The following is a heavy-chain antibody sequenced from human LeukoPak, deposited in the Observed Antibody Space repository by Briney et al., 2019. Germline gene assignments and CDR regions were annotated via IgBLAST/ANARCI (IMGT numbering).Heavy chain of an antibody. V-gene: IGHV4-39*02. D-gene: IGHD6-6*01. Sequence: SETLSLTCSVSGGSIAVNHYYWGWIRQPPGKGLEWIGSGSYTGNTYSNPSLRSRVTISVDTSKNEFSLKMNSVTAADTAVYYCAREHRSSKYFDSWGQGALMIVSS. CDR2: GSYTGNT. J-gene: IGHJ4*02. CDR1: GGSIAVNHYY. CDR3: AREHRSSKYFDS.